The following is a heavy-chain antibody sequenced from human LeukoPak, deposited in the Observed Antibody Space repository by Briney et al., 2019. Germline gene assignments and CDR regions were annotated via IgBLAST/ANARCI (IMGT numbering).Heavy chain of an antibody. J-gene: IGHJ4*02. CDR2: ISSSSSYI. Sequence: GGSLRLSCAASGFTFSSYSMNWVRQAPGKGLEWVSSISSSSSYIYYADSVKGRFTISRDNAKNLLYLQMNSLRAEDTAVYYCARDSYSSSGFIEYWGQGTLVTVSS. CDR3: ARDSYSSSGFIEY. CDR1: GFTFSSYS. V-gene: IGHV3-21*01. D-gene: IGHD6-6*01.